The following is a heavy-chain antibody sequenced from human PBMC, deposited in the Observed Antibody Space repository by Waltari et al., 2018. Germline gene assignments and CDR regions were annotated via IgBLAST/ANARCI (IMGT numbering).Heavy chain of an antibody. J-gene: IGHJ4*02. V-gene: IGHV4-4*07. CDR3: ASIAALGPMGAFDY. Sequence: QVQLQESGPGLVKPSETLSLTCTVSGGSISSYYWRWIRQPAGKGLEWIGRNYTSGSTNYNPSLKSRVTMSVDTSKNQFSLKLSSVTAADTAVYYCASIAALGPMGAFDYWGQGTLVTVSS. D-gene: IGHD6-6*01. CDR2: NYTSGST. CDR1: GGSISSYY.